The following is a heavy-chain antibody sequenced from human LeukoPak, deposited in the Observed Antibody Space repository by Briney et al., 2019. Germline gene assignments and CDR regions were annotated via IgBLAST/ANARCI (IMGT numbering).Heavy chain of an antibody. Sequence: GGSLRLSCAASGFTFSSYAMSWVRQAPGKGLEWVSAISGSGGSTYYADSVKGRFTISRDNSKNTLYLQMNSLRAEDTAVYYCARDSPGVAGYSSSWADYWGQGTLVTVSS. CDR2: ISGSGGST. CDR3: ARDSPGVAGYSSSWADY. J-gene: IGHJ4*02. CDR1: GFTFSSYA. D-gene: IGHD6-13*01. V-gene: IGHV3-23*01.